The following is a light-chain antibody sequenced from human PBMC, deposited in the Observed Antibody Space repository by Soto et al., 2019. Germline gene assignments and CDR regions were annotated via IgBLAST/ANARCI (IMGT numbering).Light chain of an antibody. J-gene: IGKJ3*01. CDR2: GAS. CDR3: QRYTNWPQVFT. CDR1: QSLGNN. V-gene: IGKV3-15*01. Sequence: ELVMTQSPATLSVSPGERATLSCRARQSLGNNLAWYQQKPGQAPRLLIYGASTRAIGIPARFSGSGSGTDFTLTISSLQSEDFAVYYCQRYTNWPQVFTFGPGTKVDL.